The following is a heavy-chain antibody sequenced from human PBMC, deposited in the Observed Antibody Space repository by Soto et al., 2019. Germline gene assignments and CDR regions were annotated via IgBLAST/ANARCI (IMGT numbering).Heavy chain of an antibody. D-gene: IGHD3-3*01. Sequence: QVQLVQSGAEVKKPGASVKVSCKASGYTFSIYNINWVRQATGQGLEWMGWMNPNSGNTVYAQRFQGRLTMTRDTSTSTAYMELSSLRSEDTAVYYFAGPWSEQWGQGTLVTVSS. V-gene: IGHV1-8*01. J-gene: IGHJ4*02. CDR1: GYTFSIYN. CDR2: MNPNSGNT. CDR3: AGPWSEQ.